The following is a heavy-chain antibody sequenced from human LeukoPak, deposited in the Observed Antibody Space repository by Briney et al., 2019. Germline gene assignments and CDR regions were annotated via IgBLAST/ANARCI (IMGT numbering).Heavy chain of an antibody. D-gene: IGHD3-22*01. V-gene: IGHV3-13*01. CDR2: IGPTGQT. Sequence: GGSLRLSCAASGFTFSTYEMHWVRQGTGKGLKWVSSIGPTGQTYYVDSVKGRFTISRENAENSLSLQMNSLRAGDTAVYYCAREAYFDTGDNLGRAFDIWGQGTMVTVSS. J-gene: IGHJ3*02. CDR3: AREAYFDTGDNLGRAFDI. CDR1: GFTFSTYE.